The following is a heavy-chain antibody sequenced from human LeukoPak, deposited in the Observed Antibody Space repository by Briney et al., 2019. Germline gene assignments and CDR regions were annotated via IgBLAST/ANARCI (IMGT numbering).Heavy chain of an antibody. Sequence: SGGSLRLSCAASGFTFSSYGMHWVRQAPGKGLEWVAVIWYDGSNKYYADSVKGRFTISRDNSKNTLYLQMNSLRAEDTAVYYCAELTAMVVHWGQGNLVTVSS. CDR1: GFTFSSYG. CDR3: AELTAMVVH. J-gene: IGHJ4*02. CDR2: IWYDGSNK. V-gene: IGHV3-33*01. D-gene: IGHD5-18*01.